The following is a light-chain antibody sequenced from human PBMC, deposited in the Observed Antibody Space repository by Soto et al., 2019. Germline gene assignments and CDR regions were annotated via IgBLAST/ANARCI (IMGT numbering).Light chain of an antibody. J-gene: IGKJ1*01. V-gene: IGKV1-5*03. Sequence: ILVTQSPSTLSGSVGDRVTITCRASQTFXSWFVWYQQKPGKAPKVLXDKASTLKRGGPSRFSGSGSGTEFTLTISSLHPYDFANYYCQHYKSYSEAFGQGTKVDIK. CDR1: QTFXSW. CDR2: KAS. CDR3: QHYKSYSEA.